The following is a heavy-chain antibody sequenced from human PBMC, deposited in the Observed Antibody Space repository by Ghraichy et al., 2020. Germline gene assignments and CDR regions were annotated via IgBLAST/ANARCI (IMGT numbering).Heavy chain of an antibody. CDR1: GGAFVDYY. Sequence: SETLSFTCAVYGGAFVDYYWSWIRQTPGKGLEWIGEITYGGAVNYNPSLQSRAVISMDTTRKQFFLKLTSVTAADAAVYFCARAPLFPPWMYDFWGQGTLVTVSS. J-gene: IGHJ4*02. V-gene: IGHV4-34*01. CDR3: ARAPLFPPWMYDF. D-gene: IGHD2-2*03. CDR2: ITYGGAV.